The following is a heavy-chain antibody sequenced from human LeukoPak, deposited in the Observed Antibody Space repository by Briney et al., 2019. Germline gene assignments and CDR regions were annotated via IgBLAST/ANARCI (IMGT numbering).Heavy chain of an antibody. CDR2: IYYSGST. Sequence: SETLSLTCTVSGGSISSYYWSWIRQPPGKGLEWIGYIYYSGSTNYNPSLKSRVTISVDTSKNQFSLKLSSVTAADTAVYYCARDRRHRGGYLDLWGRGTQVTVSS. CDR1: GGSISSYY. V-gene: IGHV4-59*01. J-gene: IGHJ2*01. D-gene: IGHD3-16*01. CDR3: ARDRRHRGGYLDL.